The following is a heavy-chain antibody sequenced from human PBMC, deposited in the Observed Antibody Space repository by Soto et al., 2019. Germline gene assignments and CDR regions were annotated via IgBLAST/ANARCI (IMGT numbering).Heavy chain of an antibody. Sequence: QVQLVQSGAEEKKPGASVKVSCKASGYTFTSYAMHWVRQAPGQRLEWMGWMNAGNGNTKYSQQFQGGVTITRDTSASTAYMEISGLRSEDTAVYYCARSIVVVTALDYWGQGTLVTVSS. CDR2: MNAGNGNT. CDR3: ARSIVVVTALDY. CDR1: GYTFTSYA. V-gene: IGHV1-3*05. D-gene: IGHD2-21*02. J-gene: IGHJ4*02.